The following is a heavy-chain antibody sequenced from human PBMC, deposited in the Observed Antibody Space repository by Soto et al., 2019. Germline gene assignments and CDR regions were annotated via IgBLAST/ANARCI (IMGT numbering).Heavy chain of an antibody. CDR3: ARGGIPYYDFWRGPKYYYYYYMDV. CDR1: GGSFSGYY. J-gene: IGHJ6*03. Sequence: SETLSLTCAVYGGSFSGYYWSWIRQPPGKGLEWIGEINHSGSTNYNPSLKSRVTISVDTSKNQFSLKLSSVTAADTAVYYCARGGIPYYDFWRGPKYYYYYYMDVWGKGTTVTVSS. V-gene: IGHV4-34*01. CDR2: INHSGST. D-gene: IGHD3-3*01.